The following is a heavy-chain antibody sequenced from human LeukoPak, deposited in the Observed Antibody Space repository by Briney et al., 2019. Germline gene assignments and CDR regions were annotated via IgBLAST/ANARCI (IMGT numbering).Heavy chain of an antibody. J-gene: IGHJ1*01. CDR2: ISSGGST. V-gene: IGHV3-66*01. D-gene: IGHD3-22*01. Sequence: PGGSLRLSCAAPGFTVSSNYMSWVRQAPGKGLEWVSVISSGGSTNYADSVKGRFTISRDNSKNTLNLQMNSLRAEDTAVYYCARDSMIVGWYFQHWGQGTLVTVSS. CDR3: ARDSMIVGWYFQH. CDR1: GFTVSSNY.